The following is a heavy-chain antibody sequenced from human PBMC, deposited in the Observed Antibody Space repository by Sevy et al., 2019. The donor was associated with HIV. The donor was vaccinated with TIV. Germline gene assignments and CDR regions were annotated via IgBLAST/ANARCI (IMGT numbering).Heavy chain of an antibody. CDR1: GFTFSSYS. Sequence: GGSLRLSCAASGFTFSSYSMNWVRQAPGKGLEWVSSISSSSSYIYYADSVKGRFTISRDNAKNSLYLQMNSLRAEDMAVYYCARDRGYCSSTSCYGGMDVWGQGTTVTVSS. D-gene: IGHD2-2*01. CDR3: ARDRGYCSSTSCYGGMDV. V-gene: IGHV3-21*01. CDR2: ISSSSSYI. J-gene: IGHJ6*02.